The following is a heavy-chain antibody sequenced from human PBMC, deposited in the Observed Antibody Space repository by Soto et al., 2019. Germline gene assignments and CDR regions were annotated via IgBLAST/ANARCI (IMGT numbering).Heavy chain of an antibody. Sequence: QVQLVQSGAAVKKPGSSVKVSCKASGGTFSSYAISWVRQAPGQGLEWMGGIIPIFGTANYAQKFQGRVTITADESTSTAYMELSSLRSEDTAVYYCARSRDGYNYHGYFDYWGQGTLVTVSS. V-gene: IGHV1-69*12. CDR3: ARSRDGYNYHGYFDY. CDR1: GGTFSSYA. CDR2: IIPIFGTA. D-gene: IGHD5-12*01. J-gene: IGHJ4*02.